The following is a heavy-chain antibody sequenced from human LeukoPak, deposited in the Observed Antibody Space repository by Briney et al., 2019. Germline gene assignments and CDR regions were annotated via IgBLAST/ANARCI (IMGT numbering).Heavy chain of an antibody. V-gene: IGHV3-74*01. CDR3: VLMVGG. J-gene: IGHJ4*02. CDR2: INNDGSIT. D-gene: IGHD3-10*01. CDR1: GFIFSNHY. Sequence: GGSLRLSCAVSGFIFSNHYMHWVRQAPGKGLGLVSRINNDGSITSYADSVKGRFTLSRDNAKNTLYLQMNSLRAEDTAVYYCVLMVGGGGQGTLVTVSS.